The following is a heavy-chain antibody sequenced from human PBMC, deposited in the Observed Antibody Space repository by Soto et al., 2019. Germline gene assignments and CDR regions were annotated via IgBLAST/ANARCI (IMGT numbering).Heavy chain of an antibody. D-gene: IGHD2-8*01. Sequence: SETLSLTCTVSGGSISSSSYYWGWIRQPPGKGLEWIGSIYYSGSTYYNPSLKSRVTISVDTSKNQFSLKLSSVTAADTAVYYCARVGAGKYAYNWFDPWGQGTLVTVSS. CDR2: IYYSGST. CDR1: GGSISSSSYY. J-gene: IGHJ5*02. V-gene: IGHV4-39*01. CDR3: ARVGAGKYAYNWFDP.